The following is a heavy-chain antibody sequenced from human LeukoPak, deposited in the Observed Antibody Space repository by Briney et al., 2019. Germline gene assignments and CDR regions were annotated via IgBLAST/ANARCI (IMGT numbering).Heavy chain of an antibody. J-gene: IGHJ4*02. Sequence: VASVTVSCKASGGTFSSYAISWVRQAPGQGLEWMGGIIPIFGTANYAQKFQGRVTITADESTSTAYMELSSLRSEDTAVYYCARPAGGSYHGYFDYWGQGTLVTVSS. CDR3: ARPAGGSYHGYFDY. CDR2: IIPIFGTA. V-gene: IGHV1-69*13. D-gene: IGHD1-26*01. CDR1: GGTFSSYA.